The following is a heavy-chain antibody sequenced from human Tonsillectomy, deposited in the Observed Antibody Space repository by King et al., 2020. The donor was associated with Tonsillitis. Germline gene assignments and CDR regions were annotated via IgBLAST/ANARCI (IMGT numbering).Heavy chain of an antibody. J-gene: IGHJ6*02. CDR1: GFTFSDYY. V-gene: IGHV3-11*01. CDR3: ARSGGDYGDLFGNGMDV. CDR2: ISTSDTTK. Sequence: QLVQSGGGLVTPGGSLRLSCAASGFTFSDYYMSWIRQAPGKGLEWVSYISTSDTTKYYADSVKGRFTISRENAKNSLYLQMISLRAEDTAVYYCARSGGDYGDLFGNGMDVWGQGTTVTVSS. D-gene: IGHD4-17*01.